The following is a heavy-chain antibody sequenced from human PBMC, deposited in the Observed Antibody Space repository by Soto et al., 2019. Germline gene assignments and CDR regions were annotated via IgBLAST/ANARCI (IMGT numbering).Heavy chain of an antibody. V-gene: IGHV3-23*01. CDR3: AKDRSSTSCYAFDY. Sequence: EVQLLESGGGFVQPGGSLRLSCAASGFTFRNYAMSWARQAPGKGLEWVSVISGSGGTTHYADSVKGRFTISRDNSKNTLYLQMNSLRVEDTAVYYCAKDRSSTSCYAFDYWGQGSLVTVSS. J-gene: IGHJ4*02. CDR2: ISGSGGTT. CDR1: GFTFRNYA. D-gene: IGHD2-2*01.